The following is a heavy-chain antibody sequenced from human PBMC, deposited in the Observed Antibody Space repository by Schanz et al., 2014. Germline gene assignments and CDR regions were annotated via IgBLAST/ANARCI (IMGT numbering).Heavy chain of an antibody. CDR2: ITYNGGTI. J-gene: IGHJ4*02. Sequence: EVQLVESGGGVVQPGRSLRLSCAASGFTFSDYWMSWVRQAPGKGLEWISYITYNGGTIYYADSVKGRFTISRDNAKNSLYLEMNSLRAEDTALYYCARDRRNADLDYWGQGTLVTVSS. CDR1: GFTFSDYW. CDR3: ARDRRNADLDY. V-gene: IGHV3-48*01. D-gene: IGHD1-1*01.